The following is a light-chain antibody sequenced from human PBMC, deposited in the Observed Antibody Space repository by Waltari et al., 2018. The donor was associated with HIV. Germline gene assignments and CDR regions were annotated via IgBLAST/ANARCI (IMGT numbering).Light chain of an antibody. CDR3: CSYAGSYIWV. Sequence: QSALTQPRSVSGSPGQSVTISCTETRSDVGGYNYVSWYQQHPGKAPKVMNYDVIKRPAGVPDRVSGSKSVNTASLTISGLQAEDEADYYCCSYAGSYIWVFGGGTKLTVL. V-gene: IGLV2-11*01. CDR1: RSDVGGYNY. CDR2: DVI. J-gene: IGLJ3*02.